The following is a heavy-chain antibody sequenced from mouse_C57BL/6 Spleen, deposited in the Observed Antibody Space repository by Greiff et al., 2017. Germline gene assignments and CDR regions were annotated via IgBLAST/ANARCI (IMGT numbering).Heavy chain of an antibody. CDR2: IDPSASKP. V-gene: IGHV1-52*01. CDR3: ARESYYGSSFDY. Sequence: QVQLMQPGAELVRPGSSVKLSCKASGYTFTSYWMHWVMQRPIQGLEWIGNIDPSASKPHYHQKFKDKATLTVDKSSSTAYMQLSSLTSEDSAVYYCARESYYGSSFDYWGQGTTLTVSS. CDR1: GYTFTSYW. J-gene: IGHJ2*01. D-gene: IGHD1-1*01.